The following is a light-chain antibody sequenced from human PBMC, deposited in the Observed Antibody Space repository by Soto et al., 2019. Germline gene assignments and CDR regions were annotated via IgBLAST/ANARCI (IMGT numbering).Light chain of an antibody. V-gene: IGLV2-14*01. CDR1: SSDVGGYNY. Sequence: QSALTQPASVSGSPGQSITISCTGTSSDVGGYNYVSWYQQHPGKAPKLMIYDVSNRPSWVSNRFSGSKSGNTASLTISGLQAEDEADYYCSSYTSSSTVVFGGGTKLAAL. J-gene: IGLJ2*01. CDR3: SSYTSSSTVV. CDR2: DVS.